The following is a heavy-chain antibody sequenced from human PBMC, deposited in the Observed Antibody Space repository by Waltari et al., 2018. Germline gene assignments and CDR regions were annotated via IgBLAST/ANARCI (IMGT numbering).Heavy chain of an antibody. Sequence: EVQLLESGGGLVQPGGSLRLSCAASGFTFSSYAMSWVRQAPGQGLEWVSAISGSGGSKDYADSVKGRFTISIDNSKNTLYLQMNSLRAEDTAVYYCAKRGPQLWFGELFGQEYWYFDLWGRGTLVTVSS. V-gene: IGHV3-23*01. J-gene: IGHJ2*01. D-gene: IGHD3-10*01. CDR3: AKRGPQLWFGELFGQEYWYFDL. CDR2: ISGSGGSK. CDR1: GFTFSSYA.